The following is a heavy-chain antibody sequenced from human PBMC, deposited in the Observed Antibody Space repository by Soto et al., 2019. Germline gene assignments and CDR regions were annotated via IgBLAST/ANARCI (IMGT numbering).Heavy chain of an antibody. V-gene: IGHV4-31*03. CDR3: ARTKQHDTNCLNYFDP. CDR1: GGSINSGGYY. J-gene: IGHJ5*02. CDR2: MHYSGGT. D-gene: IGHD7-27*01. Sequence: QVQLQESGPGLVKPSQTLSLTCTVSGGSINSGGYYWSWIRQLPGKGLEWIGYMHYSGGTYSNPSLGSRGSISLDASENQFSLRLSSVTAADTAVYYCARTKQHDTNCLNYFDPWGQGSLVTVSS.